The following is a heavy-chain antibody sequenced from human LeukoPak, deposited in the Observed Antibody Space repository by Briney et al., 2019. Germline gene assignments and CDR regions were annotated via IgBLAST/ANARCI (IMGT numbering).Heavy chain of an antibody. CDR2: IWYDGSNK. Sequence: PGGSLRLSCAASGFTFSSYGMHWVRQAPGKGLEWVAVIWYDGSNKYYADSVKGRFTISRDNSKNTLYLQMNSLRAEDTAVYYCATDRGDGYNNNFDYWGQGTLVTVSS. D-gene: IGHD5-24*01. J-gene: IGHJ4*02. CDR1: GFTFSSYG. CDR3: ATDRGDGYNNNFDY. V-gene: IGHV3-33*01.